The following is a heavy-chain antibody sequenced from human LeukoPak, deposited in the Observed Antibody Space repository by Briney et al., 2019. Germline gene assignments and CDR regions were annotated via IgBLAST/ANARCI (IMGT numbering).Heavy chain of an antibody. CDR3: ARGRGRAEAAKGDAFDI. CDR2: IYSGGST. CDR1: GFTLSSNY. J-gene: IGHJ3*02. V-gene: IGHV3-53*01. D-gene: IGHD6-19*01. Sequence: GGSLRLSCAASGFTLSSNYMSWVRQAPGKGLEWVSVIYSGGSTYYSESVKGRFTISRDNSKNTLYLQMNSLRAEDTAVYYCARGRGRAEAAKGDAFDIWGQGTMVTVSS.